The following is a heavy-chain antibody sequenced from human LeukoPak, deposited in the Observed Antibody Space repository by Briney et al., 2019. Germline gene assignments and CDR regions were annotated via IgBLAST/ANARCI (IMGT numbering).Heavy chain of an antibody. Sequence: SETLSLTCAVYGGSFSGYYWSWIRQPPGKGLEWIGEINHSGSTNYNPSLKSRVTISLDTSKNQFSLKLSSVTAADTAVYYCARGLWFGELLQPPFDYWGQGTLVTVSS. J-gene: IGHJ4*02. CDR3: ARGLWFGELLQPPFDY. CDR1: GGSFSGYY. V-gene: IGHV4-34*01. CDR2: INHSGST. D-gene: IGHD3-10*01.